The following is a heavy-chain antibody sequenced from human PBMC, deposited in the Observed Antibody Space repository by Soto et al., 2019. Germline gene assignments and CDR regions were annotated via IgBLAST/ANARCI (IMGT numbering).Heavy chain of an antibody. D-gene: IGHD1-26*01. J-gene: IGHJ5*02. Sequence: SETLSLTCTVSGGSISSFYWSWIRQPPGKGLEWIGYVYYSGSANYNPSLMSRVSISLDPSKKQFSLQLTSVTAADTAVYYCASGSQLYPSLFDPWGQGTLVTVS. CDR1: GGSISSFY. CDR3: ASGSQLYPSLFDP. V-gene: IGHV4-59*01. CDR2: VYYSGSA.